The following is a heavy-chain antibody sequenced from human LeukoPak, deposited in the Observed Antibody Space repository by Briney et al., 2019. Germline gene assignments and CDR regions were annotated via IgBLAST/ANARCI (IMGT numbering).Heavy chain of an antibody. V-gene: IGHV4-59*08. Sequence: PSETLSLTCTVSGGSISSYYWSWLRQPPGKGLEWIGYIYYSGSTNYNPSLKSRVTISVDTSKNQFSLKLSSVTAADTAVYYCARLDDSTFDYWGQGTLVTVSS. D-gene: IGHD1-1*01. J-gene: IGHJ4*02. CDR1: GGSISSYY. CDR3: ARLDDSTFDY. CDR2: IYYSGST.